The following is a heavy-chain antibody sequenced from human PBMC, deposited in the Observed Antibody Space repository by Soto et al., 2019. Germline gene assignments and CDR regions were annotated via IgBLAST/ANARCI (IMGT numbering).Heavy chain of an antibody. CDR1: GFTFSSYG. J-gene: IGHJ3*01. V-gene: IGHV3-33*01. CDR2: IWYDGSNK. D-gene: IGHD3-16*01. CDR3: ASNHENKGGVDL. Sequence: QVQLVESGGGVVQPGRSLRLSCAASGFTFSSYGMHWCRQAPGKGLEGVAVIWYDGSNKYYADSVKRRFTISRDHSKNTLYLQMISLRDEDTAVYYFASNHENKGGVDLCGQGTMVTVSS.